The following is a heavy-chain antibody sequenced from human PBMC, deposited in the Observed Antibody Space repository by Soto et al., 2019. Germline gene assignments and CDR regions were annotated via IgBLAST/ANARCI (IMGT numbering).Heavy chain of an antibody. CDR2: MNPNSGNT. Sequence: GASVKVSCKASGYTFTSYDINWVRQATGQGLEWMGWMNPNSGNTNYAQKFQERVTITRDMSTSTAYMELSSLRSEDTAVYYCAACSIDSSSSPLDYYYGMDVWGQGTTVTVS. J-gene: IGHJ6*02. CDR3: AACSIDSSSSPLDYYYGMDV. D-gene: IGHD6-6*01. V-gene: IGHV1-8*01. CDR1: GYTFTSYD.